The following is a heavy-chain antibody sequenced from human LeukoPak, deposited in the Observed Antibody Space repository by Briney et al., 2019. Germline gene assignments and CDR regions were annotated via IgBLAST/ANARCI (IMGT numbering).Heavy chain of an antibody. D-gene: IGHD3-9*01. V-gene: IGHV1-8*01. CDR2: MNPSSGKS. CDR3: ARDPGQYYDILTGYYTPYYFDN. J-gene: IGHJ4*02. CDR1: GFSFTTYD. Sequence: ASVKVSCKASGFSFTTYDINWVRQATGQGLEWMGWMNPSSGKSAYAQKFQGRVTMTTDTSTSTAYMELRSLRSDDTAVYYCARDPGQYYDILTGYYTPYYFDNWGQGTLVTVSS.